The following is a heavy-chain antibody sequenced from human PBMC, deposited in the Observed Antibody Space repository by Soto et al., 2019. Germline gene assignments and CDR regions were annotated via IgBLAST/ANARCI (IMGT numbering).Heavy chain of an antibody. CDR2: INTDNGNT. CDR1: GYTFTNYN. D-gene: IGHD6-25*01. J-gene: IGHJ4*02. Sequence: QVQLVQSGAEVKKPGASVKVSCKASGYTFTNYNIGWVRQAPGQGLEWVGWINTDNGNTNYAQKVQGRVTVTTDTSTATAYMELKSLRSDATAIYYCARDPSTSGRAGHDYWGQGTLVTVSS. CDR3: ARDPSTSGRAGHDY. V-gene: IGHV1-18*01.